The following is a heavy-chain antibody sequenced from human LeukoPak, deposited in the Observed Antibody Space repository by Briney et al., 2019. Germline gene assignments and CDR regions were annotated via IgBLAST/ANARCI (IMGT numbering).Heavy chain of an antibody. V-gene: IGHV1-46*01. CDR3: ARDLTTYYDYVWGSYRTNWFDP. D-gene: IGHD3-16*02. CDR2: INPSGGST. Sequence: ASVTVSCTASGYTFTVYYMHWVRQAPGQGLEWMGIINPSGGSTSYAQKFQGRVTMTRDMSTSTVYMELSSLRSEDTAVYYCARDLTTYYDYVWGSYRTNWFDPWGQGTLVTVSS. CDR1: GYTFTVYY. J-gene: IGHJ5*02.